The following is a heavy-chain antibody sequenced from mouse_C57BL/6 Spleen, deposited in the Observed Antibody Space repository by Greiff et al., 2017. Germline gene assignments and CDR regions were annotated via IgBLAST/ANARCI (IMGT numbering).Heavy chain of an antibody. J-gene: IGHJ1*03. V-gene: IGHV1-80*01. CDR1: GYAFSSYW. D-gene: IGHD1-1*01. Sequence: QVHVKQSGAELVKPGASVKISCKASGYAFSSYWMNWVKQRPGTGLEWIGQIYPGDGDTNYNGKFKGKATLTADKSSSTAYMQLSSLTSEDSAVYFCARWHGSGWYFDVWGTGTTVTVSS. CDR2: IYPGDGDT. CDR3: ARWHGSGWYFDV.